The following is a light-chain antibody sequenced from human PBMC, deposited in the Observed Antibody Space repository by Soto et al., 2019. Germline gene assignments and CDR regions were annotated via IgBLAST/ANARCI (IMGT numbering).Light chain of an antibody. V-gene: IGKV3-20*01. CDR2: GAS. Sequence: EIVLAQSPGTLSLSPGERATLSCRASQTISSRYLTWYQQKSGPVPRLLIYGASSQATGLPDRFSGSGSGTDFTLTISRLEPEDVAVYYCHHSGNSHGTFGQGTKVEIK. CDR3: HHSGNSHGT. J-gene: IGKJ1*01. CDR1: QTISSRY.